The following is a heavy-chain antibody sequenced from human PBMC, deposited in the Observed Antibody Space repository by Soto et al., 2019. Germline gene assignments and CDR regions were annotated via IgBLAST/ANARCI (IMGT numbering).Heavy chain of an antibody. J-gene: IGHJ6*02. D-gene: IGHD3-3*01. Sequence: SETLSLTCAVYGGSFSGYYWSWIRQPPGKGLEWIGEINHSGSTNYNPSLKSRVTISVDTSKNQFSLKLSSVTAADTAVYYCARGRGFWKGMDVWGQGTTVTVSS. CDR2: INHSGST. CDR1: GGSFSGYY. CDR3: ARGRGFWKGMDV. V-gene: IGHV4-34*01.